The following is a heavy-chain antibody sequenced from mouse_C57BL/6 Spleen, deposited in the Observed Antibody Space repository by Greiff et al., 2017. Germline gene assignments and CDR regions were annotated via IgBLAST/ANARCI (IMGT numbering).Heavy chain of an antibody. V-gene: IGHV5-4*01. Sequence: DVKLVESGGGLVKPGGSLKLSCAASGFTFSSYAMSWVRQTPEKRLEWVATISDGGSYTYYPDNVKGRFTISRDNAKNNLYLQMSHLKSEDTAMYYCARDGDYGNFDYWGQGTTLTVSS. CDR2: ISDGGSYT. CDR3: ARDGDYGNFDY. J-gene: IGHJ2*01. CDR1: GFTFSSYA. D-gene: IGHD2-1*01.